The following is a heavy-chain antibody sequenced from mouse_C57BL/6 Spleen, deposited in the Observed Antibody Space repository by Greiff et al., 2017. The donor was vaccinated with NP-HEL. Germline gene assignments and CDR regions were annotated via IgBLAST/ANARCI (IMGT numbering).Heavy chain of an antibody. CDR2: IHPNSGST. V-gene: IGHV1-64*01. D-gene: IGHD2-4*01. J-gene: IGHJ2*01. CDR1: GYTFTSYW. Sequence: QVQLQQPGAELVKPGASVKLSCKASGYTFTSYWMHWVKQRPGQGLEWIGMIHPNSGSTNYNEKFKSKATLTADKSSNTAYMQLSSLTSEDSAVYYCARDDDYDGLDYWGQGTTLTVSS. CDR3: ARDDDYDGLDY.